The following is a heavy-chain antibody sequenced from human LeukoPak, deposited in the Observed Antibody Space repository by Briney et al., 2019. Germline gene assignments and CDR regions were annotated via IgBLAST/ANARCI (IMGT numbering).Heavy chain of an antibody. CDR1: GYTFTNYD. D-gene: IGHD1-1*01. CDR3: AEVEGGAQLANWFDP. CDR2: INPKSGNS. Sequence: ASVKVSCKASGYTFTNYDINWVRQVPGQGLEWMGWINPKSGNSASAQKFQGRLTMTRTTSISTAYMELSGLRSEDTAVYYCAEVEGGAQLANWFDPWGQGTLVTVSS. V-gene: IGHV1-8*01. J-gene: IGHJ5*02.